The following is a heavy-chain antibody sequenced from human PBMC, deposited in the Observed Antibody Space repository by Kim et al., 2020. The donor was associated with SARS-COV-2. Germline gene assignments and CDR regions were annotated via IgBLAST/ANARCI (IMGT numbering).Heavy chain of an antibody. J-gene: IGHJ5*02. V-gene: IGHV1-69*04. Sequence: SVKVSCKASGGTFSSYAISWVRQAPGQGLEWMGRIIPILGIANYAQKFQGRVTITADKSTSTAYMELSSLRSEDTAVYYCAGEFVVVPAAILRWFDPWGQGTLVTVSS. D-gene: IGHD2-2*02. CDR3: AGEFVVVPAAILRWFDP. CDR1: GGTFSSYA. CDR2: IIPILGIA.